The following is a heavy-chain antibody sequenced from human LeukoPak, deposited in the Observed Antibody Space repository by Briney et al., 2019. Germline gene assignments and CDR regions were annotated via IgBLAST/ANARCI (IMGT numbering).Heavy chain of an antibody. CDR1: GGSISSGGYS. Sequence: SQTLSLTCAVSGGSISSGGYSWSWIRQPPGKGLEWIGYIYHSGSTYYYPSLKSRVTISVDRSKNQFSLKLSSVTAADTAVYYCARDRSGYCSSTSCPYSTDAFDIWGQGTMVTVSS. CDR3: ARDRSGYCSSTSCPYSTDAFDI. D-gene: IGHD2-2*01. CDR2: IYHSGST. V-gene: IGHV4-30-2*01. J-gene: IGHJ3*02.